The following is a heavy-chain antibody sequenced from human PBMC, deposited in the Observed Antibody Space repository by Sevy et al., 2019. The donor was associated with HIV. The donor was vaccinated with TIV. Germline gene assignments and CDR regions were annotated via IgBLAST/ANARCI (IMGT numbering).Heavy chain of an antibody. D-gene: IGHD2-8*01. Sequence: GGSLRLSCAASGFAFYEYSMSWIRQAPGKGLGWVATLSFGCGKINYADSVKGRFTISRDNSKNSFYLQMDNFRVEDTALYYCAREGCSRPHDYWGQGTRVTVSS. CDR3: AREGCSRPHDY. CDR2: LSFGCGKI. V-gene: IGHV3-23*01. CDR1: GFAFYEYS. J-gene: IGHJ4*02.